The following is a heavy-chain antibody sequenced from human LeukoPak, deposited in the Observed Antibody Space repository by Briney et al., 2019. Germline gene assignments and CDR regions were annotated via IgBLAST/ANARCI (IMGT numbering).Heavy chain of an antibody. Sequence: GGSLRLSCAVSGVSLTGITFSHFYMTWVRQAPGKGLEWVSYISSSSSTIYYADSVKGRFTISRDNAKNSLYLQMNSLRAEDTAVYYCARAAYSGYDCDYWGQGTLVTVSS. V-gene: IGHV3-11*04. CDR3: ARAAYSGYDCDY. D-gene: IGHD5-12*01. J-gene: IGHJ4*02. CDR1: GVSLTGITFSHFY. CDR2: ISSSSSTI.